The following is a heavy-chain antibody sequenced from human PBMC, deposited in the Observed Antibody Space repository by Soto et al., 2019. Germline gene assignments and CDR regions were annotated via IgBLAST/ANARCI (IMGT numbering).Heavy chain of an antibody. D-gene: IGHD2-15*01. J-gene: IGHJ5*02. V-gene: IGHV4-61*01. Sequence: SETLSLTCTVSGASVSSASYYWSWIRQPPGRGLEWIAYIYYSGSTNYNPSLKSRVTISLDTSNNQFSLRLSSVTAADTAVYYCARSLSCSGGSCYFSRFDPWGQGSLVTAPQ. CDR1: GASVSSASYY. CDR3: ARSLSCSGGSCYFSRFDP. CDR2: IYYSGST.